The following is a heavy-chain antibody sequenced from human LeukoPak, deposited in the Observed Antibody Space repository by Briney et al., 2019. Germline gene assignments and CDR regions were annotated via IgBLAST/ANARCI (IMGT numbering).Heavy chain of an antibody. CDR3: ARGSDYYDSSGYYYVAFDY. Sequence: ASVKVSCKASGYTFTGYYMHWVRQAPGQGLEWMGRINPNSGGTNYAQKFQGRVTMTRDTSISTAYMELSRLRSDDTAVYYCARGSDYYDSSGYYYVAFDYWGQGTLVTVSS. V-gene: IGHV1-2*06. D-gene: IGHD3-22*01. J-gene: IGHJ4*02. CDR2: INPNSGGT. CDR1: GYTFTGYY.